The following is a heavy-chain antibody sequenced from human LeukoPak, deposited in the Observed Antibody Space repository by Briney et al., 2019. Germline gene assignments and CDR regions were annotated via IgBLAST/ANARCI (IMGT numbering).Heavy chain of an antibody. CDR1: GGSISSYY. D-gene: IGHD3-10*01. Sequence: PSETLSLTCTVSGGSISSYYWSWIRQPPGKGLEWIGYIYYSGSTNYNPSLKSRVTISVDTSKNQFSLKLSSVTAADTAVHYCARVFRVRGPNPHYYYYYYMDVWGKGTTVTVSS. J-gene: IGHJ6*03. V-gene: IGHV4-59*01. CDR3: ARVFRVRGPNPHYYYYYYMDV. CDR2: IYYSGST.